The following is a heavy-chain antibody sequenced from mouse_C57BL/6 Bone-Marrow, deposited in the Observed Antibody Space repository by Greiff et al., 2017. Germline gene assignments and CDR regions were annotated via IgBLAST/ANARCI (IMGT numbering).Heavy chain of an antibody. Sequence: VQLQQPGAELVRPGSSVKLSCKASGYTFTSYWMDWVKQRPGQGLEWIGNIYPSDIETHYNQKFKDKAKLTVDKSSSTAYMQLSSLTSEDSAVYYCARYDYYSNDWGQGTTLTVSS. CDR3: ARYDYYSND. V-gene: IGHV1-61*01. CDR2: IYPSDIET. J-gene: IGHJ2*01. D-gene: IGHD2-5*01. CDR1: GYTFTSYW.